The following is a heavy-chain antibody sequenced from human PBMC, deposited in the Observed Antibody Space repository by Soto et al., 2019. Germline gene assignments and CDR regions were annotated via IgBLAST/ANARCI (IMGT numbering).Heavy chain of an antibody. J-gene: IGHJ5*02. V-gene: IGHV4-31*03. CDR1: GGSISSGAYY. CDR3: ARARGAHYDMLYGYHSNNWFDP. CDR2: IFYSGTT. D-gene: IGHD3-9*01. Sequence: PSETLSLTCTVSGGSISSGAYYWSWIRQHPGKGLEWIGFIFYSGTTYYNPSLKSRVSFSVDTSKNQFSLKLSSVTAADTAVYYCARARGAHYDMLYGYHSNNWFDPWGQGTLVTVSS.